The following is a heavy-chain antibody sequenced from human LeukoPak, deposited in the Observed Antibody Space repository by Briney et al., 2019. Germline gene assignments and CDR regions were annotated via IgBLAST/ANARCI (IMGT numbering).Heavy chain of an antibody. Sequence: PGGSLRLSCAASEFSVGSNYMTWVRQAPGKGLEWVSLIYSGGSTYYSDSVKGRFTISRDNSKNTLYLQMNSLRAEDTAVYYCARDRTDTADYWRQGTLVTVSS. CDR1: EFSVGSNY. CDR3: ARDRTDTADY. CDR2: IYSGGST. D-gene: IGHD5-18*01. V-gene: IGHV3-66*01. J-gene: IGHJ4*02.